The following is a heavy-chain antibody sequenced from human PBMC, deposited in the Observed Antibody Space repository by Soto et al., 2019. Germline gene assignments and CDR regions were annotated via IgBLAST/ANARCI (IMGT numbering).Heavy chain of an antibody. CDR2: FIAMLGTP. D-gene: IGHD3-16*01. CDR3: SRGALANFYY. Sequence: QVQLVQSGAEVKKPGSSVKVSCKASGGTFGSQGIAWVRQAPGQGLEWMGGFIAMLGTPTYAKKVQGRATISADESLTSSYLELRSLRSEDTGVYFCSRGALANFYYCGQGTVVTVSS. J-gene: IGHJ4*02. CDR1: GGTFGSQG. V-gene: IGHV1-69*01.